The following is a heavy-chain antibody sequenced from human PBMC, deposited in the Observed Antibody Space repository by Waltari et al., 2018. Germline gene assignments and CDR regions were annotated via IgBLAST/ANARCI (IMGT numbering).Heavy chain of an antibody. J-gene: IGHJ4*02. D-gene: IGHD2-15*01. CDR1: GYTFTDYY. CDR2: VDPEDGET. CDR3: ATAAHIVVVVAATNLLGY. Sequence: EVQLVQSGAEVKKPGATVKISCKASGYTFTDYYMHWVQQAPGKGLEWMGRVDPEDGETIYAEKFQGRVTITADTSTDTAYMELSSLRSEDTAVYYCATAAHIVVVVAATNLLGYWGQGTLVTVSS. V-gene: IGHV1-69-2*01.